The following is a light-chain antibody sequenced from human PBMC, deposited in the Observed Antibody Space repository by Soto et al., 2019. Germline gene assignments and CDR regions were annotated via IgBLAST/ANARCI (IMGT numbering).Light chain of an antibody. J-gene: IGLJ2*01. CDR1: SSNIGAGFD. V-gene: IGLV1-40*01. CDR2: GNN. CDR3: QSYDSSLSGSVV. Sequence: QPVLTQPPSVSGAPGQRVTISCTGSSSNIGAGFDVQWYQQLPGTAPKLLIYGNNNRPSGVPDRFSGSKSGTSASLAITGLQADDEADYHCQSYDSSLSGSVVFGGGTKLTVL.